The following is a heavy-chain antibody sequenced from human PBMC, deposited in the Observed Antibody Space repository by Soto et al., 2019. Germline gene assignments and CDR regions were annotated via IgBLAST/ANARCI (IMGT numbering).Heavy chain of an antibody. Sequence: QVQLRESGPGLVKPSETLSLTCTVSGASFRDYYWSWVRQSPGKGLEWIGYIYDSGTTNYNPSLKRRVTISLDPSKIQFSLRLTSVTAADSAVYYCVRFTGITDGGLDWEVDSLDYWGQGIVVTVSS. D-gene: IGHD2-21*01. V-gene: IGHV4-4*09. CDR2: IYDSGTT. CDR1: GASFRDYY. J-gene: IGHJ4*02. CDR3: VRFTGITDGGLDWEVDSLDY.